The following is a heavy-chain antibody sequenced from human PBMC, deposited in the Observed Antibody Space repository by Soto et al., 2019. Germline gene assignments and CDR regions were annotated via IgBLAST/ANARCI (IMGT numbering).Heavy chain of an antibody. CDR2: IYNNGIT. CDR3: AREFALRFYSHVAQ. J-gene: IGHJ4*02. Sequence: PSETLSLTCTVSGGSISSYYWSWIRQSAGKGLEWIGHIYNNGITDYNPSLKSRVSMSIDTSNNQFSLRLRSVSAADTAVYYCAREFALRFYSHVAQWVQGTLVTV. CDR1: GGSISSYY. D-gene: IGHD3-3*01. V-gene: IGHV4-4*07.